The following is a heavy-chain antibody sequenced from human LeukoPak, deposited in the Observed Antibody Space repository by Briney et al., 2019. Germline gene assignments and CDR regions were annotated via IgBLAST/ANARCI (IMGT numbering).Heavy chain of an antibody. CDR2: INPNSGGT. CDR1: GYTFTGYY. Sequence: ASVKVSCKASGYTFTGYYMHWVRQAPGQGLEWMGWINPNSGGTNYAQKFQGRVTMTRDTSISTAYMELSRLRSDDTAAYYCARENSGWYLYYYYYYMDVWGKGTTVTVSS. D-gene: IGHD6-19*01. J-gene: IGHJ6*03. CDR3: ARENSGWYLYYYYYYMDV. V-gene: IGHV1-2*02.